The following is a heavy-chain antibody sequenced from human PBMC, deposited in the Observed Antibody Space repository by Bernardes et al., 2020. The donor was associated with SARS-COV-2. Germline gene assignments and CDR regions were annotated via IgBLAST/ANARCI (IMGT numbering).Heavy chain of an antibody. V-gene: IGHV3-74*01. Sequence: GWSLRLSCAVSGFTFNSYWMHWVRQVPGKGLVWVSRINGDGSSRTYADPVKGRFTISRDNAQNTLHLQMNSLRAEDTAVYYCARGGLSSSSGYYYPMDVWGQGTTVIVSS. J-gene: IGHJ6*02. CDR1: GFTFNSYW. D-gene: IGHD6-6*01. CDR3: ARGGLSSSSGYYYPMDV. CDR2: INGDGSSR.